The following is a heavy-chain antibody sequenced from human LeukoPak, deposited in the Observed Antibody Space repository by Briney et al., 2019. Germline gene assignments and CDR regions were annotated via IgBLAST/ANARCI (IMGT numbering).Heavy chain of an antibody. CDR2: IIPIFGTA. Sequence: GASVKVSCKASGGTFSSYAISWVRQAPGQGLEWMGGIIPIFGTANYAQKFQGRVTITADESTSTAYMELSSLRSEDTAVYYCARAPSPVFDYDSSGYVLGPLAYWGQGTLVTVSS. CDR1: GGTFSSYA. D-gene: IGHD3-22*01. CDR3: ARAPSPVFDYDSSGYVLGPLAY. V-gene: IGHV1-69*13. J-gene: IGHJ4*02.